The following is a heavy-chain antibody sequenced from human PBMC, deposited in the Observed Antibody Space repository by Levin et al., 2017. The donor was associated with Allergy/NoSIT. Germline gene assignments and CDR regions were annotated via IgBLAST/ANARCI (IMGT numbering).Heavy chain of an antibody. Sequence: SGPTLAKPTQTLTLTCTFSGFSFSTSGVGVGWIRQSPGKALEWLGIIYWDDDTRYRPYLKNRPTITRDTSKNQVVLTMAKMDPGDAGTYYCARRGSSGRFDSWGQGTLVTVSS. CDR1: GFSFSTSGVG. V-gene: IGHV2-5*02. J-gene: IGHJ4*02. CDR2: IYWDDDT. CDR3: ARRGSSGRFDS. D-gene: IGHD5-12*01.